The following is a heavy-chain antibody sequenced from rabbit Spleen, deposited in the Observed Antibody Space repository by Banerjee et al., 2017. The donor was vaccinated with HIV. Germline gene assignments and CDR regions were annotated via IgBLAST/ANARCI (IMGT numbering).Heavy chain of an antibody. J-gene: IGHJ4*01. D-gene: IGHD2-1*01. CDR1: GFSFSFNYY. V-gene: IGHV1S40*01. Sequence: QQLEESGGGLVKPGASLTLTCTASGFSFSFNYYMCWVRQAPGKRPEWIGCIYTGSSGNTYYASWAKGRFTISKTSSTTVTLQMTTLTVADTATYFCARDLLGGGDYYWDLWGQGTLVTVS. CDR2: IYTGSSGNT. CDR3: ARDLLGGGDYYWDL.